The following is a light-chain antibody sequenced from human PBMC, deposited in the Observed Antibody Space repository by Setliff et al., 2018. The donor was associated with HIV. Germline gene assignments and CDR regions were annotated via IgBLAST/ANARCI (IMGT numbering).Light chain of an antibody. CDR3: SSYVNINTLV. Sequence: QSVLTQPASVSGSPGQSITISCTGTSSDIGAYNYVSWYQQHPGKAPKVMIYDVRKRPSGVSNRFSGSKSGNTASLTISGPQAEDEAAYYCSSYVNINTLVFGTGTKGTVL. J-gene: IGLJ1*01. CDR2: DVR. V-gene: IGLV2-14*03. CDR1: SSDIGAYNY.